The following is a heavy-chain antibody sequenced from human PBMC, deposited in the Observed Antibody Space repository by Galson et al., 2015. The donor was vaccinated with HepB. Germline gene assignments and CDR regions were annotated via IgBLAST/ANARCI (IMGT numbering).Heavy chain of an antibody. CDR2: MYYSGGT. J-gene: IGHJ3*02. CDR1: GGSISSNSYY. V-gene: IGHV4-39*07. Sequence: ETLSLTCTVSGGSISSNSYYWGWIRQPPGKGLEWIANMYYSGGTYYNPSLKSRVTISVDTSKNQFSLKVSSVTAADTAVYYCARDLRGGAFDIWGQGTMVTVSS. CDR3: ARDLRGGAFDI.